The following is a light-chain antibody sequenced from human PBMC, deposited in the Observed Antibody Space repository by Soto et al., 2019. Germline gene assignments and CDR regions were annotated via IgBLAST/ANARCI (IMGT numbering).Light chain of an antibody. J-gene: IGLJ2*01. V-gene: IGLV1-44*01. Sequence: QSVLTQPPSASGTPGQRVTISCSGSNSNIGSNTVNWYQQFPGTAPRFLIYGNDLRPSGVPDRFSASKSGTSASLAISGLPSEDEADYYCAVWDDSLRGRVFGGGTKLTVL. CDR3: AVWDDSLRGRV. CDR1: NSNIGSNT. CDR2: GND.